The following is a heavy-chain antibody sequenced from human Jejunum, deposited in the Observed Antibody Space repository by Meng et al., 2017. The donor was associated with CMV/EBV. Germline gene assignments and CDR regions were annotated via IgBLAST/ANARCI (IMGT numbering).Heavy chain of an antibody. V-gene: IGHV3-64*02. CDR1: GFIFKNYV. CDR2: ISSNGVKT. CDR3: ARDRTISGDAPKY. D-gene: IGHD3-3*01. J-gene: IGHJ4*02. Sequence: SGFIFKNYVMYWVRRAPGKGLEYISGISSNGVKTYYADSVKGRFTISRDDSESTLYFQMDSLRVEDTAVYYCARDRTISGDAPKYWGQGTLVTVSS.